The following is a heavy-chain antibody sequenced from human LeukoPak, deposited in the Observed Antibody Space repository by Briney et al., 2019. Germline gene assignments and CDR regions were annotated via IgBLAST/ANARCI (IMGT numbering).Heavy chain of an antibody. CDR2: INHSGST. V-gene: IGHV4-34*01. CDR3: ARKGSGSDY. CDR1: GGSFSGHS. Sequence: SETLSLTCAVYGGSFSGHSWSWIRQPPGKGLDWIGEINHSGSTNYNPSLKSRVTISVDTSKNQCSLKLSSVTAADTAVYYCARKGSGSDYWGQGTLVTVSS. J-gene: IGHJ4*02. D-gene: IGHD6-19*01.